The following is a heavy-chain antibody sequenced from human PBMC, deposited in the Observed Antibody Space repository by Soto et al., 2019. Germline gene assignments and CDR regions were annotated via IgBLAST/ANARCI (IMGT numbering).Heavy chain of an antibody. V-gene: IGHV3-30*18. CDR3: AKEGVGTTSNAFDI. CDR2: ISYDGSNK. CDR1: GFTFRSYG. Sequence: GGSLSLSCAASGFTFRSYGMHGVRKAPAKGLEWVAVISYDGSNKYYEDSVKGRFTISRDNSKNTPYLQMNSLRAEDTGAYYCAKEGVGTTSNAFDIWGQGAMVTV. J-gene: IGHJ3*02. D-gene: IGHD1-26*01.